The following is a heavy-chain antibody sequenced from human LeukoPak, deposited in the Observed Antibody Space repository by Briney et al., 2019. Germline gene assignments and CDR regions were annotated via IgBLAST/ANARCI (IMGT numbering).Heavy chain of an antibody. CDR3: ARAGLGAIFYAFDI. V-gene: IGHV3-53*01. Sequence: GGSLRLSCAASGFTVSSNYMSWVRQAPGKGLEWVSVIYSGGSTYYAGSVKGRFAISRDNSKNTLYLEMNSLRAEDTAVYYCARAGLGAIFYAFDIWGQGTMVTVSS. CDR2: IYSGGST. D-gene: IGHD1-26*01. J-gene: IGHJ3*02. CDR1: GFTVSSNY.